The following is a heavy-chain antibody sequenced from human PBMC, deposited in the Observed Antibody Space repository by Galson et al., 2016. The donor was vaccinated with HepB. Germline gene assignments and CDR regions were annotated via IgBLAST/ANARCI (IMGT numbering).Heavy chain of an antibody. CDR2: MYHSGST. CDR3: ARVMMVAGMFDS. J-gene: IGHJ4*02. Sequence: SETLSLTCTVSGYSISVSYYWGWIRQSPGKGLEWIGSMYHSGSTHYNPSLKTRATISMDTSKNQFSLKLSSVIAADTAIYYCARVMMVAGMFDSWGQGTLVTVSS. CDR1: GYSISVSYY. V-gene: IGHV4-38-2*02. D-gene: IGHD6-19*01.